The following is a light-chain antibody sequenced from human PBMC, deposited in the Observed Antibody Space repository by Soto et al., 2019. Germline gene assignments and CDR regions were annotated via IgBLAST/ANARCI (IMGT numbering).Light chain of an antibody. CDR3: GTWDGSLSGVL. CDR2: DNN. CDR1: SSNIGDNI. J-gene: IGLJ2*01. V-gene: IGLV1-51*01. Sequence: QSVLTQPPSVSAAPGQKVTISCSGSSSNIGDNIVSWYQQLPGTAPKLLIYDNNKRPSGIPDRFSGSKSGTSATLGITGLQTGDEADYYCGTWDGSLSGVLFGGGTKLTVL.